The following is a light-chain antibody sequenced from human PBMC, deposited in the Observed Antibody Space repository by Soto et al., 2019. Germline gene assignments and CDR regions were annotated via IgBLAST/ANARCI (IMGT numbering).Light chain of an antibody. CDR2: AAS. CDR1: QNVRSPY. CDR3: QQYGNSSWT. Sequence: EIVLTQSPGTLSLSPGERATLSCRASQNVRSPYLAWYQQKPGQAPRLLIYAASSRAAGIPDRFSGSGSGPYFTLTISRLEPEDFAVYYCQQYGNSSWTFGQGTKVEIK. V-gene: IGKV3-20*01. J-gene: IGKJ1*01.